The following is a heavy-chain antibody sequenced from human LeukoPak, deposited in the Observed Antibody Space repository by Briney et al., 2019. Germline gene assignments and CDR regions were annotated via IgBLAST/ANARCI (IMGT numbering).Heavy chain of an antibody. D-gene: IGHD3-10*01. V-gene: IGHV4-34*01. J-gene: IGHJ4*02. Sequence: SETLSLTCAVYGGSFSGYYWSWIRQPPGKGLEWIGEINHSGSTNYNPSLKSRVTISVDTSKNQFSLKLSSVTAADTAVYYCARESYYYGSERDYWGQGTLVTVSS. CDR1: GGSFSGYY. CDR2: INHSGST. CDR3: ARESYYYGSERDY.